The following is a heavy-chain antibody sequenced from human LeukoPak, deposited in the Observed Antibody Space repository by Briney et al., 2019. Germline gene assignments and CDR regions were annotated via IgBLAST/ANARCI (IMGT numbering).Heavy chain of an antibody. Sequence: GASVKVSCKASGYTFTGYYMHWVRQAPGQGLEWMGWINPNSGGTNYAQKFQGRVTMTRDTSISTAYMELSRLRSDDTAVYYCARATDEYSSSLPYYYYYYMDVWGKGTTVTISS. CDR2: INPNSGGT. V-gene: IGHV1-2*02. CDR1: GYTFTGYY. CDR3: ARATDEYSSSLPYYYYYYMDV. J-gene: IGHJ6*03. D-gene: IGHD6-6*01.